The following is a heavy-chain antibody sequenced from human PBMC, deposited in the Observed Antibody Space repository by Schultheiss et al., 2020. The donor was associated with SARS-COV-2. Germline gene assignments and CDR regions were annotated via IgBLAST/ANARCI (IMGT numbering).Heavy chain of an antibody. V-gene: IGHV2-5*02. D-gene: IGHD6-13*01. CDR3: AQVKHRAASDAFDI. CDR1: GFSLSTSGVG. CDR2: IYWDDDK. Sequence: SGPTLMKPTQTLTLTCTFSGFSLSTSGVGVGWIRQPPGKALEWLALIYWDDDKRYSQSLKSRLTITKDTSKNQVVLTMTNMDPVDTATYYCAQVKHRAASDAFDIWGQGTMVTVSS. J-gene: IGHJ3*02.